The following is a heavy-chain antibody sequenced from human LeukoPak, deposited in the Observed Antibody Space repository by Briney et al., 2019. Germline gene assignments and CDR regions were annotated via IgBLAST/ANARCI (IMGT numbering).Heavy chain of an antibody. J-gene: IGHJ4*02. CDR2: ISSSGGGI. CDR3: ARAVGANA. Sequence: GGSLRLSCAAPGFTFSSYSFHWVRQAPGKGLEWVSYISSSGGGIYYADSVKGRFAISRDNAKNSLYLQMNSLRAEDTAVYYCARAVGANARGQGTLVTVSS. D-gene: IGHD1-26*01. CDR1: GFTFSSYS. V-gene: IGHV3-48*03.